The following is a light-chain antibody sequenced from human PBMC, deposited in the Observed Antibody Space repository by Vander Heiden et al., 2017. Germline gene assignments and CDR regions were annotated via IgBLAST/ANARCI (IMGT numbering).Light chain of an antibody. V-gene: IGLV3-1*01. CDR2: QDN. CDR3: QAWDNNIVV. Sequence: SYEVTQPPSVSVSPGQTASLTCSGDKLGDKYACWYQQKPGQSPVLVIYQDNKRPSGIPERFSDSTSGNTATLTISGTQPMDEADYYCQAWDNNIVVFGGGTKLTVL. J-gene: IGLJ3*02. CDR1: KLGDKY.